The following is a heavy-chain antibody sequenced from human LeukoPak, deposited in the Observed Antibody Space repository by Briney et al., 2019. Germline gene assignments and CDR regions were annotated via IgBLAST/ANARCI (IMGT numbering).Heavy chain of an antibody. V-gene: IGHV1-46*01. D-gene: IGHD2-2*01. CDR3: ARGDIVVVPAQNYFDY. CDR1: GGTFSSYA. CDR2: INPSGGST. Sequence: GASVKVSCKASGGTFSSYAISWVRQAPGQGLEWMGIINPSGGSTSYAQKFQGRVTMTRDTSTSTVYMELSSLRSEDTAVYYCARGDIVVVPAQNYFDYWGQGTLVTVSS. J-gene: IGHJ4*02.